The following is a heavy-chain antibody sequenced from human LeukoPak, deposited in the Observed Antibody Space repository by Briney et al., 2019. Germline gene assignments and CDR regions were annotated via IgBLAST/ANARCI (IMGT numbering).Heavy chain of an antibody. V-gene: IGHV1-2*02. Sequence: GASVKVSCKASGYTFTGYYMHWVRQAPGQGLEWMGWINPNSGGTNYAQKFQGRVTMTRDTSISTAYMELSRLRSDDTAVYYCAGWTTYYDFWSGSNWFDPWGQGTLVTVSS. D-gene: IGHD3-3*01. J-gene: IGHJ5*02. CDR3: AGWTTYYDFWSGSNWFDP. CDR2: INPNSGGT. CDR1: GYTFTGYY.